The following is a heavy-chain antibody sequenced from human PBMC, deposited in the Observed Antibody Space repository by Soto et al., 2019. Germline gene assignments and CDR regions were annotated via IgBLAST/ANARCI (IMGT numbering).Heavy chain of an antibody. V-gene: IGHV4-59*01. CDR1: GGTISRYY. CDR2: MYNTGST. D-gene: IGHD2-21*02. J-gene: IGHJ6*02. CDR3: ARDLWGYCGTDCYPLDV. Sequence: QVQLQESGPGLVKPSETLSLTCTVSGGTISRYYWSWIRQPPGKGLEWIGYMYNTGSTVYNPSCKSRGTISVDTSKNQFSLKLNSVTAADTAVYYCARDLWGYCGTDCYPLDVWGQGTTVTVSS.